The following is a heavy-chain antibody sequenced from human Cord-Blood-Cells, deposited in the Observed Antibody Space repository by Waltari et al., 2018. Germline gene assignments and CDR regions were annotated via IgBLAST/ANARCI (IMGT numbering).Heavy chain of an antibody. J-gene: IGHJ1*01. D-gene: IGHD6-19*01. CDR3: AKDIGPVAEYFQH. CDR2: ISGDGGST. Sequence: EVQLVESGGGVVQPGGSLRLSCAASGCTFDDYAMHWVRQAPGKGLEWVSLISGDGGSTYADSVKGRFTISRDNSKNSLYLQMNSLRTEDTALYYCAKDIGPVAEYFQHWGQGTLVTVSS. CDR1: GCTFDDYA. V-gene: IGHV3-43*02.